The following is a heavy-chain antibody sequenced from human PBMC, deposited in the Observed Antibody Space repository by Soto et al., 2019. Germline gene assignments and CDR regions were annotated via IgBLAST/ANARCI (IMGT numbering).Heavy chain of an antibody. Sequence: SETLSLTCTVSGGSISSSSYYWGWIRQPPGKGLEWIGSIYYSGSTYYNPSLKSRVTISVDTSKNQFSLKLSSVTAADTAVYYCVRPRFESEDSGYGLYYWGQGTLVTVSS. CDR1: GGSISSSSYY. V-gene: IGHV4-39*01. J-gene: IGHJ4*02. CDR3: VRPRFESEDSGYGLYY. CDR2: IYYSGST. D-gene: IGHD5-12*01.